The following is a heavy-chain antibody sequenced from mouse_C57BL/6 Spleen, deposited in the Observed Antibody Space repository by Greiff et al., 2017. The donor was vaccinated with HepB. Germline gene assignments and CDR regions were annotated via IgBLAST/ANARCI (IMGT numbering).Heavy chain of an antibody. D-gene: IGHD1-1*01. CDR1: GFTFSSYA. CDR3: ARYYYGSTSYAMDY. J-gene: IGHJ4*01. CDR2: ISDGGSYT. Sequence: EVKLVESGGGLVKPGGSLKLSCAASGFTFSSYAMSWVRQTPEKRLEWVATISDGGSYTYYPDNVKGRFTISRDNAKNNLYLQMSHLKSEDTAMYYCARYYYGSTSYAMDYWGQGTSVTVSS. V-gene: IGHV5-4*03.